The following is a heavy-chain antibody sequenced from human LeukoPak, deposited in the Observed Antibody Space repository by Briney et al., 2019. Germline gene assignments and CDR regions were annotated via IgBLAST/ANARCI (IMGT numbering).Heavy chain of an antibody. Sequence: SETLSLTCTVSGGSISSYYWSWIRQPPGKGLEWIGYIYYSGSTNYKPSLKSRVTISVDTSKNQFSLKLSSVTAADTAVYYCARGGGYYDSSGYYYVQYYFDYWGQGTLVTVSS. J-gene: IGHJ4*02. CDR1: GGSISSYY. D-gene: IGHD3-22*01. V-gene: IGHV4-59*01. CDR3: ARGGGYYDSSGYYYVQYYFDY. CDR2: IYYSGST.